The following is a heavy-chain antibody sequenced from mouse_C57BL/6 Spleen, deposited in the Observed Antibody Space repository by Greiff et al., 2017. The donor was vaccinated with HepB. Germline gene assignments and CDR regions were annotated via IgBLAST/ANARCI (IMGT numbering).Heavy chain of an antibody. CDR2: IDPSDSYT. D-gene: IGHD1-1*01. CDR3: ARGLFITTVVATPLDY. CDR1: GYTFTSYW. J-gene: IGHJ2*01. Sequence: QVQLKQPGAELVRPGTSVKLSCKASGYTFTSYWMHWVKQRPGQGLEWIGVIDPSDSYTNYNQKFKGKATLTVDTSSSTAYMQLSSLTSEDSAVYYCARGLFITTVVATPLDYWGQGTTFTGSS. V-gene: IGHV1-59*01.